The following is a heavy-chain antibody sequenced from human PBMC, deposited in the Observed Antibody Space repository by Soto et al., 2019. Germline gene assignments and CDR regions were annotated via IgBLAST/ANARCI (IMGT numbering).Heavy chain of an antibody. V-gene: IGHV4-61*01. CDR2: IYYDGTT. CDR3: ATPAGGAFEV. Sequence: EQLQESGPGLVRPSETLSLTCSVSGGSVTSDRYYWSWIRQPPGKGLEWIGYIYYDGTTNYNPSLKRRVIISLDTPKRQFSLSLTSLTAADTAMYYCATPAGGAFEVWGPGTMVTVS. D-gene: IGHD3-10*01. CDR1: GGSVTSDRYY. J-gene: IGHJ3*01.